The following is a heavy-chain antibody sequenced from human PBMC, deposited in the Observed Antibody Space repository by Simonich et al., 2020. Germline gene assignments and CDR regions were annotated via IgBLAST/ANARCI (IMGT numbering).Heavy chain of an antibody. CDR2: ISASNGNT. J-gene: IGHJ4*02. CDR1: GYTFTSYG. V-gene: IGHV1-18*01. Sequence: QVQLVQSEAEVKKPGASVKVSCKASGYTFTSYGISWVRQAPGQGLEWMGWISASNGNTNDAQKLQGRVTMTTDTSTSTAYMERRSLRSDDTAVYYCARASRGTWWYYYFDYWGQGTLVTVSS. CDR3: ARASRGTWWYYYFDY. D-gene: IGHD2-15*01.